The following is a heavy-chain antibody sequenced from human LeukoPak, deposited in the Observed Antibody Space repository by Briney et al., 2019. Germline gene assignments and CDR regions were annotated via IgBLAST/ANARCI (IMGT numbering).Heavy chain of an antibody. D-gene: IGHD3-22*01. Sequence: GGSLRLSCAASGFTFDDYAMHWVRQAPGKGLEWVSGISWNSGSIGYADSVKGRSTISRDNAKNSLYLQMNSLRAEDTALYYCAKDMRGESGYDAFDIWGQGTMVTVSS. V-gene: IGHV3-9*01. CDR2: ISWNSGSI. CDR3: AKDMRGESGYDAFDI. J-gene: IGHJ3*02. CDR1: GFTFDDYA.